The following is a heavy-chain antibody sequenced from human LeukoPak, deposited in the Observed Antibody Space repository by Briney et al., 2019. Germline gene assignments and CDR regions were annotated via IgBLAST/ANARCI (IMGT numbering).Heavy chain of an antibody. D-gene: IGHD3-22*01. V-gene: IGHV3-33*06. CDR3: AKATYYYDSSGYDY. CDR1: GFTFSSYG. J-gene: IGHJ4*02. CDR2: IWYDGSNK. Sequence: GGSLRLSCAASGFTFSSYGMHWVRQAPGKGLEWLAVIWYDGSNKYCADSVKGRFTISRDNSKNTLYLQMNSLRAEDTAVYYCAKATYYYDSSGYDYWGQGTLVTVSS.